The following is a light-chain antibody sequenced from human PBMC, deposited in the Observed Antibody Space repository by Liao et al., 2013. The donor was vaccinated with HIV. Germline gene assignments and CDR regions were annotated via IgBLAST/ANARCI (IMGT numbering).Light chain of an antibody. Sequence: SYELTQPPSVSVSPGEPASITCSGDQLGDRYVSWYQQRPGQSPVLIMFQNVKRPSGIPERFSGSNSGNTATLTISGTQALDEADYYCQAWDSNSWVFGGGTELTVL. CDR2: QNV. J-gene: IGLJ3*02. CDR3: QAWDSNSWV. V-gene: IGLV3-1*01. CDR1: QLGDRY.